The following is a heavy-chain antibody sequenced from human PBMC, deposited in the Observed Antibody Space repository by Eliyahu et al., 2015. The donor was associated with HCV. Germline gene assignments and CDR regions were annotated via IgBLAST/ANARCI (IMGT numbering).Heavy chain of an antibody. D-gene: IGHD3-16*01. V-gene: IGHV3-30*02. J-gene: IGHJ6*02. Sequence: QAQLVESGGGVVQPGGSLRLSXVASGFSFSSYGMHWVRQAPGKGLEWVAFTRYDESKQYYGDSVKGRFTISRDNSKNTVYLQMNSLRAEDTGVYYCAKEVRNYGSAGIDVWGQGTTVTVSS. CDR1: GFSFSSYG. CDR3: AKEVRNYGSAGIDV. CDR2: TRYDESKQ.